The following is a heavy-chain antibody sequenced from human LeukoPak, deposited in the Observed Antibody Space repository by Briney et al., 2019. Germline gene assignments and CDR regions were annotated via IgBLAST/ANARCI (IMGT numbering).Heavy chain of an antibody. D-gene: IGHD2-21*02. J-gene: IGHJ3*02. CDR1: GFTFSTSS. Sequence: GGSLRLSCAASGFTFSTSSMNWVRQAPGKGLEWVSSISSSSNFIYYADSVKGRFTISRDDAKNSLSLQMNSLRAEDTAVYYCARGIGWGGGVTFDAFDIWGQGTMVTVSS. CDR2: ISSSSNFI. CDR3: ARGIGWGGGVTFDAFDI. V-gene: IGHV3-21*03.